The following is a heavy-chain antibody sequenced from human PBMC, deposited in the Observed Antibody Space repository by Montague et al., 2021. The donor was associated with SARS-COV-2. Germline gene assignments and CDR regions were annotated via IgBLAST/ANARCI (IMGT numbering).Heavy chain of an antibody. CDR3: ARGQTYDILTGYDDWYFDL. V-gene: IGHV3-33*01. CDR1: VFIFSHDA. CDR2: VLYDGTDK. D-gene: IGHD3-9*01. Sequence: SLRLSCAASVFIFSHDASHWVRQAPGKGLEWVALVLYDGTDKYYSDSVKGRFTISRDNSKNTLYLQMNGLRAEDTALYYCARGQTYDILTGYDDWYFDLWGRGTRVTVSS. J-gene: IGHJ2*01.